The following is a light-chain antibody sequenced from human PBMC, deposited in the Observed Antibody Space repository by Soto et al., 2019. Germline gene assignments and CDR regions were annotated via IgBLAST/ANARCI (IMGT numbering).Light chain of an antibody. CDR2: GHS. V-gene: IGLV1-40*01. CDR1: TSNIGAGYD. CDR3: QSYDSTLSARYV. J-gene: IGLJ1*01. Sequence: QSVLTQPPSVSGAPGQRVTIACTGSTSNIGAGYDVHWYRHLPGAAPKLLLSGHSHRPSGVPDRLSGSKSGTSASLAITGLQAEDEGDYYCQSYDSTLSARYVFGTGTKLTVL.